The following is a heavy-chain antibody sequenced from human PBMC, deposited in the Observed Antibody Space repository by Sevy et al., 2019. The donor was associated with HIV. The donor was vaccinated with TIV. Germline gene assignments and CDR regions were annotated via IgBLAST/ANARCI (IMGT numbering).Heavy chain of an antibody. CDR3: ARDSYCISTSGYYYFDY. CDR1: GFTFSSYA. V-gene: IGHV3-30-3*01. Sequence: GGSLRLSCAASGFTFSSYAMHWVRQAPGKGLEWVAVISYDGSNKYYADSVKGRFTISRENSKNTLYLQMNSRRAEDTAVYYCARDSYCISTSGYYYFDYWGQGTLVTVSS. CDR2: ISYDGSNK. D-gene: IGHD2-2*01. J-gene: IGHJ4*02.